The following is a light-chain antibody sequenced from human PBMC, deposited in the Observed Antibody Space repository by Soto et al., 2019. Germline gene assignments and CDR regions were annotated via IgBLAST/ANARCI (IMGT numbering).Light chain of an antibody. CDR1: QSISSW. Sequence: QVTSSARARSAYVEDIAIITCRASQSISSWLAWYQQKPGKAPKLLIYDASSLESGLPSRFSGSGSGTEFTLTITSLQPDDFATYYCQPHKSYSWKFGQWT. J-gene: IGKJ2*01. CDR2: DAS. CDR3: QPHKSYSWK. V-gene: IGKV1-5*01.